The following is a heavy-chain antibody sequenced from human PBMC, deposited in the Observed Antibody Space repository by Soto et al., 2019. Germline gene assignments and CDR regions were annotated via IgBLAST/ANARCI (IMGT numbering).Heavy chain of an antibody. D-gene: IGHD5-12*01. CDR2: ISGSGIST. Sequence: PGGSLRLSCAASGFTLINYAMSWVRQAPGKGLEWVSSISGSGISTFYADSVKGRFTISRDNSKNTLYLQMNSLRAEDTAVYYCAKDKVSTTYNYDYWGQGTLVTVSS. J-gene: IGHJ4*02. CDR3: AKDKVSTTYNYDY. CDR1: GFTLINYA. V-gene: IGHV3-23*01.